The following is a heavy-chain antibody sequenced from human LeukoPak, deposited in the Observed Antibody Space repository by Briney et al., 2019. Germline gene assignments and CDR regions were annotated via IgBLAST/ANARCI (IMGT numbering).Heavy chain of an antibody. CDR1: GFTLSDYA. D-gene: IGHD3-22*01. CDR3: TRFYSSGWASGAFDI. CDR2: IRNKVNGGTT. Sequence: PGGSLRLSCTTSGFTLSDYAVSWVRQAPGKGLEWIGFIRNKVNGGTTEYAASVKGRFTISRDDSKTIAHLQMSSLKPEDTAVYYCTRFYSSGWASGAFDIWGQGTMVTVSS. V-gene: IGHV3-49*04. J-gene: IGHJ3*02.